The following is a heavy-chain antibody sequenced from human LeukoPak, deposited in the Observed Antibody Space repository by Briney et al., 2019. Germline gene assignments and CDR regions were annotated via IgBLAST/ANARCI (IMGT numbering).Heavy chain of an antibody. V-gene: IGHV3-7*01. J-gene: IGHJ4*02. CDR2: IKQDGSEK. CDR1: GFTFSSYW. CDR3: AKARRYLGYCSGGRCYGYFDY. D-gene: IGHD2-15*01. Sequence: GGSLRLSCAASGFTFSSYWMSWVRQAPGRGLEWVANIKQDGSEKYYVESVKGRFTISRVNAKNSLYLQMNSPRAEDTAVYYCAKARRYLGYCSGGRCYGYFDYWGEGTLVTVSS.